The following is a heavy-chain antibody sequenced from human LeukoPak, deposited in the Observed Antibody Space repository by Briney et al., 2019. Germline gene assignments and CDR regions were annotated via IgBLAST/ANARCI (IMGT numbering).Heavy chain of an antibody. J-gene: IGHJ3*02. CDR1: GGSISSSSYY. CDR3: ARHMGIYYDSSGYHPGDAFDI. Sequence: SETLSLTCTVSGGSISSSSYYWGWIRQPPGKGLEWIGSIYYSGSTYYNPSLKSRVTISVDTSRNQFSLKLSSVTAADTAVYYCARHMGIYYDSSGYHPGDAFDIWGQGTMVTVSS. V-gene: IGHV4-39*01. CDR2: IYYSGST. D-gene: IGHD3-22*01.